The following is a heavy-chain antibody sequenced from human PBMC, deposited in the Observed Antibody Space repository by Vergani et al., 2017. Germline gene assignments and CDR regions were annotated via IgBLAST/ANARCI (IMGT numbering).Heavy chain of an antibody. D-gene: IGHD3-22*01. V-gene: IGHV3-23*01. CDR1: GFTFSTYA. CDR3: AGPQGTSAYYYGGFDY. CDR2: ISSDGGST. Sequence: EVPRLESGGGLEQPGGSLRLSCAASGFTFSTYAMTWVRKAPGKGLEWVSTISSDGGSTYLADSVKGRFTISRDNSKNKLSLQMNSLTAEDTAIYYCAGPQGTSAYYYGGFDYWGQGILVTVSS. J-gene: IGHJ4*02.